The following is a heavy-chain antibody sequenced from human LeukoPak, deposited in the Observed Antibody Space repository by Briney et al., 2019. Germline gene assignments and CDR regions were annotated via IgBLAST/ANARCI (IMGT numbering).Heavy chain of an antibody. CDR1: GFTFSSYG. D-gene: IGHD6-19*01. J-gene: IGHJ4*02. CDR3: ARDDSLAVAGTEGYYFDY. V-gene: IGHV3-48*04. CDR2: ISSSGSNI. Sequence: GGSLRLSCAASGFTFSSYGMHWVRQAPGKGLEWVSYISSSGSNIYYADSVKGRFTISRDNAKNSLYLRMNSLRAEDTAVYYCARDDSLAVAGTEGYYFDYWGQGTLVTVSS.